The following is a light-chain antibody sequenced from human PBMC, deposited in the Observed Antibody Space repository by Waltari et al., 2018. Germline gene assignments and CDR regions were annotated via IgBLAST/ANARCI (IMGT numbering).Light chain of an antibody. J-gene: IGKJ1*01. V-gene: IGKV1-9*01. CDR1: KNIYTY. CDR2: AAS. Sequence: IQLTQSPSALSASVRDRVTITCRATKNIYTYLAWYQQEPGKAPKLLIYAASTLQSGVPSRFSGSGSGTDFTLTISSLQPEDFATYYCQQFNSYPRTFGQGTKVEIK. CDR3: QQFNSYPRT.